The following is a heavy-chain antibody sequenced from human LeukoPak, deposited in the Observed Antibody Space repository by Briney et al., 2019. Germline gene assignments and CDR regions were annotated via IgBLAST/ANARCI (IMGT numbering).Heavy chain of an antibody. CDR3: ARAHHYDISGYHHCLDY. J-gene: IGHJ4*02. Sequence: GGSLRLSCVASEFTFSDYYMSWIRQAPGKGLEWVSYISSSGSNIDYADSVKGRFTISRDNAKNSLYLQMNSLRAEDTAVYYCARAHHYDISGYHHCLDYWGQGTLVTVSS. CDR2: ISSSGSNI. D-gene: IGHD3-22*01. V-gene: IGHV3-11*04. CDR1: EFTFSDYY.